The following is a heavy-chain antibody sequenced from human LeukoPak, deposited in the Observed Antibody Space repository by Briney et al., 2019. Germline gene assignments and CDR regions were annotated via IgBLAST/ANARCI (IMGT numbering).Heavy chain of an antibody. D-gene: IGHD4-23*01. J-gene: IGHJ4*02. V-gene: IGHV3-7*03. Sequence: NIKQDGSEKYYVDSVKGRFTISRDNAKNSLYLQMNSLRAEDMALYYCAKGRSDHGGSLGQWGQGTLVTVSS. CDR2: IKQDGSEK. CDR3: AKGRSDHGGSLGQ.